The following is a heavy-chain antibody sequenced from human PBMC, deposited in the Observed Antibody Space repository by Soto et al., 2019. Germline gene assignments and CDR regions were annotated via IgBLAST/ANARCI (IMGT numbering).Heavy chain of an antibody. V-gene: IGHV1-18*04. CDR1: GYTFTSYG. CDR2: ISAYNGNT. Sequence: QVQLVQSGAEVKKPGASVKVSCKASGYTFTSYGIGWVRQAPGQGLEWMGWISAYNGNTNYAKKLQGRVTMTTDTSTSTAYMELRSLRSDDTAVYYCARVHCTNGVCYYYFDYWGQGTLVTVSS. CDR3: ARVHCTNGVCYYYFDY. J-gene: IGHJ4*02. D-gene: IGHD2-8*01.